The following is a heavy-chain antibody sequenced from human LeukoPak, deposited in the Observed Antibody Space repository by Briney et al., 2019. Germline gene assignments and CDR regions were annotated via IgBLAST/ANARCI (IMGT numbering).Heavy chain of an antibody. J-gene: IGHJ4*02. CDR3: ISLDYDVLTGSPQG. D-gene: IGHD3-9*01. V-gene: IGHV3-73*01. Sequence: PGGSLRLSCAASGFKFSGSSMHWVRQASGKGLEWVGRIRSKANNYATAYAASVKDRFTISRDDSDNTAYLQMNSLTAEDTAVYYCISLDYDVLTGSPQGWGQGTLVTVSS. CDR1: GFKFSGSS. CDR2: IRSKANNYAT.